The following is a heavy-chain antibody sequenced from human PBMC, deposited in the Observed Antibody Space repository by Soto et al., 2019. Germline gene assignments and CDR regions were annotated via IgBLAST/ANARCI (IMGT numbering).Heavy chain of an antibody. CDR2: IYHSGST. V-gene: IGHV4-30-2*01. D-gene: IGHD2-15*01. J-gene: IGHJ5*02. CDR1: GGSISSGGYS. Sequence: PSETLSLTCAVSGGSISSGGYSWSWIRQPPGKGLEWIGYIYHSGSTYYNPSLKSRVTISVDRSKNQFSLKLSSVTAADTAVYYCASSGFCSGGSCYSMLSWFDPWGQGTLVTVSS. CDR3: ASSGFCSGGSCYSMLSWFDP.